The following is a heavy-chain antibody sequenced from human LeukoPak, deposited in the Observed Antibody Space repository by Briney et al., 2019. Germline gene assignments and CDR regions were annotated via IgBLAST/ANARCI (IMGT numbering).Heavy chain of an antibody. D-gene: IGHD2-2*01. J-gene: IGHJ2*01. CDR3: AREVFSSTSCYWYFDL. CDR1: GFTFSSYS. Sequence: GGSLRLSCAASGFTFSSYSMNWVPQSPGKGLEWVSDISSSSSTKHYADSVKGRFPISRDNPKNSLYLQMNCLRDEDTAVCYCAREVFSSTSCYWYFDLWGRGTLVTVSA. CDR2: ISSSSSTK. V-gene: IGHV3-48*02.